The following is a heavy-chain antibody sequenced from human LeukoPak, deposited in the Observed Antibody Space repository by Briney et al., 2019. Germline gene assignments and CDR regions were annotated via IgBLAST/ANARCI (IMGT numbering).Heavy chain of an antibody. J-gene: IGHJ4*02. CDR3: TRRTGYCSSTSCPALFDY. CDR2: IRSKAYGGAT. V-gene: IGHV3-49*03. D-gene: IGHD2-2*01. Sequence: PGGSLRLSCTASGFTFGDYAMSWFRQAPGKGLEWVGFIRSKAYGGATEYAASVKGRFTISRDDSKSIAYLQMNSLKTEDTAVYYCTRRTGYCSSTSCPALFDYWGQGTLVTVSS. CDR1: GFTFGDYA.